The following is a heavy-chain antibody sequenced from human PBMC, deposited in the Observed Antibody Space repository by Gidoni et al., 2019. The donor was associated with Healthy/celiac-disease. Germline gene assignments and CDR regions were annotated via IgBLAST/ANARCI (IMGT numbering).Heavy chain of an antibody. CDR1: GFTFSNAW. Sequence: EVQLVESGGGLVKPGGSLRLSCAASGFTFSNAWMSWVRQAPGKGLEWVGRIKSKTDGGTTDYAAPVKGRFTISRDDSKNTLYLQMNSLKTEDTAVYYCTTNRRIAAAGPGNSIFRSYYYYYYMDVWGKGTTVTVSS. CDR3: TTNRRIAAAGPGNSIFRSYYYYYYMDV. D-gene: IGHD6-13*01. CDR2: IKSKTDGGTT. V-gene: IGHV3-15*01. J-gene: IGHJ6*03.